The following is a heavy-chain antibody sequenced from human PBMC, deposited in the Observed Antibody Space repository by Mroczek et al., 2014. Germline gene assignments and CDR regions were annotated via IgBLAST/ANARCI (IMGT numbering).Heavy chain of an antibody. CDR3: ARGVRHSDCSSTSCPTYFDY. CDR1: GGSFSGYY. Sequence: QVQLQQWGAGLLKPSETLSLTCAVYGGSFSGYYWSWIRQPPGKGLEWIGEINHSGSTNYNPSLKSRVTISVDTSKNQFSLKLSSVTAADTAVYYCARGVRHSDCSSTSCPTYFDYWGQGTLVHRLL. V-gene: IGHV4-34*01. J-gene: IGHJ4*02. D-gene: IGHD2-2*01. CDR2: INHSGST.